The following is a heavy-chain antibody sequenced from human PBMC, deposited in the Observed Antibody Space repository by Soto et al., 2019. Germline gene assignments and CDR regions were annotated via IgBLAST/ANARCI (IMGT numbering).Heavy chain of an antibody. V-gene: IGHV1-69*13. D-gene: IGHD5-18*01. CDR1: GGTFSSYA. CDR3: ARVYRLPTPSTWFDS. Sequence: SVKVSSKASGGTFSSYAISWVRHAPGQGLEWMGGIIPIFGTANYAQKFQGRVAITADESTSTAYMELSSLRSEDTAVYYCARVYRLPTPSTWFDSWGQGTLVTV. J-gene: IGHJ5*01. CDR2: IIPIFGTA.